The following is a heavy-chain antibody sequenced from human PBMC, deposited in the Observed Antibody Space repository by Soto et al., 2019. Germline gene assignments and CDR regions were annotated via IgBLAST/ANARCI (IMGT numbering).Heavy chain of an antibody. CDR1: GDSVSSKSAA. D-gene: IGHD5-12*01. CDR2: TYYRSKWYN. V-gene: IGHV6-1*01. J-gene: IGHJ3*01. Sequence: SQTLSLTCAISGDSVSSKSAAWNWIRQSPSRGLEWLGRTYYRSKWYNDYAVSVKSRITINPDTSKNQFSLQLNSVTPEDTAVYYCARVPILFCLIIRYEEAFDFRGTATMVTGSS. CDR3: ARVPILFCLIIRYEEAFDF.